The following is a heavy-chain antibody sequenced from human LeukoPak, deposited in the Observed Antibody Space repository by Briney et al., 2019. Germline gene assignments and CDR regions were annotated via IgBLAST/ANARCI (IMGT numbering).Heavy chain of an antibody. CDR1: GGSFSGYY. J-gene: IGHJ3*02. CDR2: IFHIGVT. V-gene: IGHV4-34*01. CDR3: ARGGRSAFDI. Sequence: PSETLSLTCAVYGGSFSGYYWSWIRQPPGKGLEWIGEIFHIGVTNYKPSLKSRVSMSVDNSRHQFSLNLRSVTAADTAVYFCARGGRSAFDIWGPGTKVIVSS.